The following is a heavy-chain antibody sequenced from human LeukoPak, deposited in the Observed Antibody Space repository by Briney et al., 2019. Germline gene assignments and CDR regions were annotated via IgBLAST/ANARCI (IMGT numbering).Heavy chain of an antibody. V-gene: IGHV3-33*01. Sequence: PGGSLRLSCAASGFTFSSYGMHWVRQAPGKGLEWVAVIWYDGSNKYYADSVKGRFTISRDNSKNTLYLQMNSLRAEDTAAYYCARDEYSSGWYGDAFDIWGQGTMVTVSS. CDR2: IWYDGSNK. J-gene: IGHJ3*02. CDR3: ARDEYSSGWYGDAFDI. CDR1: GFTFSSYG. D-gene: IGHD6-19*01.